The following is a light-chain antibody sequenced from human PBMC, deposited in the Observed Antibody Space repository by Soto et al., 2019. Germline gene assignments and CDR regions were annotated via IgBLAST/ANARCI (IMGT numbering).Light chain of an antibody. CDR2: DVS. CDR3: SSYTRSSALYVM. Sequence: QSALTQPASVSGSPGQSITISCTGTSSDVGGYNYVSWYQQHPGKAPKLMIHDVSNRPSGVSNRFSGSKSGNTASLTISGLQAEDEADYYCSSYTRSSALYVMFGGGTKLTVL. V-gene: IGLV2-14*03. CDR1: SSDVGGYNY. J-gene: IGLJ3*02.